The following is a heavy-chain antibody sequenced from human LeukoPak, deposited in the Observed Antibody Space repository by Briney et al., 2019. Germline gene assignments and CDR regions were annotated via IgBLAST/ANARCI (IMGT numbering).Heavy chain of an antibody. CDR2: ISGSGENT. J-gene: IGHJ6*01. Sequence: GGSLRLSCAASGFTFSVFAMSWVRRTPGKGLEWVSGISGSGENTLYADSVKGRFTISRDNSKNTLYLEMNSLRAEDTAIYYCAKMKGHPLPKYYMDVWGQGTTVTVSS. V-gene: IGHV3-23*01. D-gene: IGHD1-26*01. CDR3: AKMKGHPLPKYYMDV. CDR1: GFTFSVFA.